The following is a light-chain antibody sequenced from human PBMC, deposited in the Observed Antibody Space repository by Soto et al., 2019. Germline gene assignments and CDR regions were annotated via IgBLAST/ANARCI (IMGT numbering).Light chain of an antibody. CDR2: GAS. J-gene: IGKJ4*01. V-gene: IGKV3-20*01. CDR3: QQYTNWPLT. Sequence: EIVLTQSPGTLSLSPGERATLSCRASQSVSSNYLAWYQQKPGQAPRLLIYGASSRATGIPDRFSGSGSGTDFTLTIRRLEPEDFAVYYCQQYTNWPLTFGGGTKVDIK. CDR1: QSVSSNY.